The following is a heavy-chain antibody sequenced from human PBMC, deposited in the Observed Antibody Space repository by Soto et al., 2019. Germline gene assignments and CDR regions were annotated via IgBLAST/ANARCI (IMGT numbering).Heavy chain of an antibody. CDR1: GFSFSEYA. D-gene: IGHD3-10*01. V-gene: IGHV3-23*01. Sequence: GGSLRLSCSVSGFSFSEYAMNWVRQAPGKGLEWVSAVSGRGDGTFYADSVKGRFTISRDNSKNTVYMQMNNLRVEDTAVFYWAKDVGKVPPYLVRAVGGR. CDR2: VSGRGDGT. CDR3: AKDVGKVPPYLVRAV. J-gene: IGHJ2*01.